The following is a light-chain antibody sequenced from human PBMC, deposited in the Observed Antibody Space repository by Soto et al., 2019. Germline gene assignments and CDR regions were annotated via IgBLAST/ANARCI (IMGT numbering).Light chain of an antibody. CDR1: SSDVGGYNY. Sequence: QSALTQPASVSGSPGQSITISCTGTSSDVGGYNYVSWYQQHPGKAPKLMIYEVSNRPSGVSNRFSGSKSGNTASLTISGLQAEEEADYYCSSYTSSSPWVFGGGTKVTVL. CDR3: SSYTSSSPWV. V-gene: IGLV2-14*01. CDR2: EVS. J-gene: IGLJ3*02.